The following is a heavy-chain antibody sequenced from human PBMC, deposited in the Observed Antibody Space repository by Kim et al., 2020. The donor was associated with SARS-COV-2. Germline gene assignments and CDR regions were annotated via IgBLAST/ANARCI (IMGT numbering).Heavy chain of an antibody. V-gene: IGHV3-7*01. J-gene: IGHJ4*02. CDR3: ARYGQLATTDPFFY. D-gene: IGHD1-1*01. CDR2: IKQDGSEK. Sequence: GGSLRLSCAVSGFTISSYWMSWVRQAPGKGLEWVANIKQDGSEKYYLDSVKGRFTISRDNAKNSLYLQMDSLRAEDTAVYYCARYGQLATTDPFFYWGQGTLVTVSS. CDR1: GFTISSYW.